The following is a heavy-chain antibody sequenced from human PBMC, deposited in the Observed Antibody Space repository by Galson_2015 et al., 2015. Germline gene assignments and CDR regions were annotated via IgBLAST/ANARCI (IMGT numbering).Heavy chain of an antibody. D-gene: IGHD3-10*01. J-gene: IGHJ4*02. CDR3: ARQVLQGVSYFGY. Sequence: QSGAEVKMPGEPLGISCKGSGYTFTKYWIGWVRQMPGKGLDWMGIISPDNSATLYSPSFQGQVTISADKSISTAYLQWSSLKASDTAMYYCARQVLQGVSYFGYWGLGTLVTVSS. CDR2: ISPDNSAT. V-gene: IGHV5-51*01. CDR1: GYTFTKYW.